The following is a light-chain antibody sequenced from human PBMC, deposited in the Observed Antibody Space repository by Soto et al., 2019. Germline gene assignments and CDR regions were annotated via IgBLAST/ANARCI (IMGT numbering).Light chain of an antibody. CDR1: SYNIGSNY. J-gene: IGLJ2*01. CDR2: RNS. CDR3: ASWDDSLSGFVV. V-gene: IGLV1-47*01. Sequence: SVLTQPPSASGTPGQRVTISCSGSSYNIGSNYVFWYQQLPGTAPKVLMYRNSQRPSGVPDRFSGSKSGTSASLAISGLRSEDEADYYCASWDDSLSGFVVFGGGTKLTVL.